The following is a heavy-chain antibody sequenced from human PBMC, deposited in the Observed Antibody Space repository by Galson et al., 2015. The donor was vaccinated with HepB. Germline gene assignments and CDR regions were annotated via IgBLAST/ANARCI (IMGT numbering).Heavy chain of an antibody. CDR3: AKGGAHYPPDD. CDR2: ISDDGGTT. V-gene: IGHV3-23*01. J-gene: IGHJ4*02. CDR1: GFTFISFV. Sequence: SLRLSCAASGFTFISFVICWVHQAPVKVLGWVSAISDDGGTTYYSDSMKGRFTISRDNSKNTLYLQMNSLRAEDMAVYYCAKGGAHYPPDDWGQGTLVIVSS. D-gene: IGHD3-10*01.